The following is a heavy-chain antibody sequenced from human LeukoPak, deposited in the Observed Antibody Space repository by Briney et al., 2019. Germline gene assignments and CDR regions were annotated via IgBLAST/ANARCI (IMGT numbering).Heavy chain of an antibody. D-gene: IGHD3-10*01. CDR2: IYPRDSDT. Sequence: GESLKISCKGSGYSFTTNWIGWVRQMPGKGLEWMGIIYPRDSDTRYSPSFQGQVTISADKSINTAYLQWSSLKASDTAMYYCARHPSGVTMPRKGMHVWGQGTAVIVSS. V-gene: IGHV5-51*01. CDR3: ARHPSGVTMPRKGMHV. J-gene: IGHJ6*02. CDR1: GYSFTTNW.